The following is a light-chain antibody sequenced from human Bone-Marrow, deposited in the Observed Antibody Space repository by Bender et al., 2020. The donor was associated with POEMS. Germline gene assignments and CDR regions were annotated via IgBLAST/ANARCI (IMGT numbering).Light chain of an antibody. CDR3: ASWDDSLSAWV. Sequence: QSVLTQPPSASGTPGQRVTISCSGGSSNIGAHAVNWYQHLPGTAPKLLIYSSHRRPSEVPDRFSGSRSGTSASLAISGLQSEDEADYYCASWDDSLSAWVFGGGTRVTVL. CDR1: SSNIGAHA. J-gene: IGLJ3*02. V-gene: IGLV1-44*01. CDR2: SSH.